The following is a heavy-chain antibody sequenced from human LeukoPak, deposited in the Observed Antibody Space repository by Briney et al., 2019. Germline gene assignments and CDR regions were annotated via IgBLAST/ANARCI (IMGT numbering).Heavy chain of an antibody. CDR1: GYSISSGYY. V-gene: IGHV4-38-2*01. CDR2: IYHSGST. D-gene: IGHD3-10*01. J-gene: IGHJ5*02. Sequence: SETLSLTCAVSGYSISSGYYWGWSRPPPGKGLEWSGIIYHSGSTYYNPSLKSRVTISVDTSKNQFSLKLSSVTAADTAVYYCARGCLWFGELWANWFDPWGQGTLVTVSS. CDR3: ARGCLWFGELWANWFDP.